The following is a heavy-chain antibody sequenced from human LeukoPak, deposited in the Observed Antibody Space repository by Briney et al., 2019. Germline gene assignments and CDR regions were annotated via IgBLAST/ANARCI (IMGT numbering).Heavy chain of an antibody. J-gene: IGHJ4*02. D-gene: IGHD6-19*01. Sequence: GASVKVSCKASGYTFNHHGISWVRQAPGQGLEWLGWISCYNGDTHYAQKFQGRVTMTTDTSTTTASMERRSLRSDDTALYYCARDPTNTSGRYAFFDYWGQGTLVTVSS. CDR3: ARDPTNTSGRYAFFDY. CDR2: ISCYNGDT. V-gene: IGHV1-18*01. CDR1: GYTFNHHG.